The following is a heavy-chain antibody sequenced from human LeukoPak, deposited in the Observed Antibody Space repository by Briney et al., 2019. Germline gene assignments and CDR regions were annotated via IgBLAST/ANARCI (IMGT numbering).Heavy chain of an antibody. CDR2: IWYDGSNK. J-gene: IGHJ4*02. CDR1: GFTFNSYG. CDR3: ARARTTRGFDY. V-gene: IGHV3-33*01. Sequence: GRSLRLSCAASGFTFNSYGIHWVRQAPGKGLEWVAIIWYDGSNKYYADSVKGRFTISRDNSKNTLYLQMNSLRAEDTAVYYCARARTTRGFDYWGQGTLVTVSS. D-gene: IGHD4-17*01.